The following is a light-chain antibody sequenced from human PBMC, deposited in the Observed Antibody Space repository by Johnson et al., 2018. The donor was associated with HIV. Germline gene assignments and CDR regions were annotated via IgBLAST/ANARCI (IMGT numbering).Light chain of an antibody. V-gene: IGLV1-51*02. J-gene: IGLJ1*01. CDR2: ENN. CDR3: GTWDSSLSAIYV. Sequence: QSVFTQPPSVSVAPGQKVTISCSGSSSNIGNNYVSWYQQLPGTAPKLLIYENNKRPSGIPDRFSGSKSGTSATLGIPGPPTGDEADYYCGTWDSSLSAIYVFGTGTKVTVL. CDR1: SSNIGNNY.